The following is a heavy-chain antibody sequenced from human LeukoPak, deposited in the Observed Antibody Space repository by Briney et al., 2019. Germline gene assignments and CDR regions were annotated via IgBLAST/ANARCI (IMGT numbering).Heavy chain of an antibody. CDR1: GFTFSSYS. V-gene: IGHV3-21*01. CDR3: ARDLGADILTGLDY. J-gene: IGHJ4*02. Sequence: PGGSLRLSCAASGFTFSSYSMNWVRQAPGKGLEWVSSISSSSSYIYYADSVKGRFTIARDNAKNSLYLQMNSLRAEDTAVYYCARDLGADILTGLDYWGQGTLVTVSS. CDR2: ISSSSSYI. D-gene: IGHD3-9*01.